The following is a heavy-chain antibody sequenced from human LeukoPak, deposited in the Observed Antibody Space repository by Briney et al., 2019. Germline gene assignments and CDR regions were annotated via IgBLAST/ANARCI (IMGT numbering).Heavy chain of an antibody. CDR3: ARELREHGVFDI. V-gene: IGHV3-53*01. D-gene: IGHD1-26*01. J-gene: IGHJ3*02. CDR2: IYSDGST. CDR1: GFIVRINY. Sequence: GGSLRLSCAVSGFIVRINYMTWVRQAPGKGLEWVSEIYSDGSTYYAASVKGRFSISRDSSKNTVYLQMNSLRAEDTAVYYCARELREHGVFDIWGQGTMVTVSS.